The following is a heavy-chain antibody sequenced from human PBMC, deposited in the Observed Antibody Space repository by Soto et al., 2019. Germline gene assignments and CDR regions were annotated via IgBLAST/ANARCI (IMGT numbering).Heavy chain of an antibody. CDR3: ARLLRGESIAAIENWFVP. V-gene: IGHV5-51*01. CDR1: GYSFTSYW. D-gene: IGHD6-25*01. Sequence: SGESLKISCKGSGYSFTSYWIGWVRQMPGKGLEWMGIIYPGDSDTRYSPSFQGQVTISADKSISTAYLQWSSLKASDTAMYYCARLLRGESIAAIENWFVPWGQGTLVTVSS. J-gene: IGHJ5*02. CDR2: IYPGDSDT.